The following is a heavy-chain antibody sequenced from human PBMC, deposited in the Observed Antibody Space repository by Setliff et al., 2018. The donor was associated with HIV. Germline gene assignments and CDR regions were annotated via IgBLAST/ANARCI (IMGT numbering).Heavy chain of an antibody. CDR1: GGSFSGYY. V-gene: IGHV4-59*10. CDR2: IYTSGGT. CDR3: AISIVGVTSEMY. Sequence: SETLSLTCAVYGGSFSGYYWSWIRQPAGKGLEWIGHIYTSGGTNYNPSLKSRVTISVDTSKNQFSLKLSSVTAADTAVYYCAISIVGVTSEMYWAQGTLVTVSS. J-gene: IGHJ4*02. D-gene: IGHD2-21*02.